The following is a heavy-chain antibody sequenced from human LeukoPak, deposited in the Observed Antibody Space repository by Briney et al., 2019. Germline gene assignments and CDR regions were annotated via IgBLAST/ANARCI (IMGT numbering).Heavy chain of an antibody. V-gene: IGHV1-2*02. CDR3: ARAYDYVWGSYRPRGPFDY. CDR2: INPNSGGT. CDR1: GYTFTGYY. J-gene: IGHJ4*02. D-gene: IGHD3-16*01. Sequence: ASVKVSCKASGYTFTGYYMHWVRQAPGQGLEWMGWINPNSGGTNYAQKFQGRVTMTRDTSISTAYMELSRLRSDDTAVYYCARAYDYVWGSYRPRGPFDYWGQGTLVTVSS.